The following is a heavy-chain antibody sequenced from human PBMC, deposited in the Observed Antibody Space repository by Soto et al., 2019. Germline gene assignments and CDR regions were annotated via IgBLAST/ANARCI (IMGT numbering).Heavy chain of an antibody. Sequence: EVRLLESGGGLVKPGGSLRLSCATSGLTFSNYAMSWVRQAPGGGLEWVSSMSGSSSTTYYAYSVRGRVTISRDRSKNTQYLERSSLRAEDTALYYCAKNQGLEIPRVLDFWGQGTLVTVAA. D-gene: IGHD6-19*01. CDR1: GLTFSNYA. CDR2: MSGSSSTT. CDR3: AKNQGLEIPRVLDF. J-gene: IGHJ4*02. V-gene: IGHV3-23*01.